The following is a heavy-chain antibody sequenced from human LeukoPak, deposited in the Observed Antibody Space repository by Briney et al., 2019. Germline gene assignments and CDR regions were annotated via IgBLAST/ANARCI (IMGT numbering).Heavy chain of an antibody. CDR1: GFTFNSHW. CDR3: ARAGKWELVLDS. D-gene: IGHD1-26*01. V-gene: IGHV3-7*01. Sequence: GGSLRLSCAASGFTFNSHWMNWVRQAPGKGLEWVANKNQGGSEKYYGDAVKGRFTISRDNAKNSLYLQINSLRGEDTALYYCARAGKWELVLDSWGQGTLVTVSS. J-gene: IGHJ5*01. CDR2: KNQGGSEK.